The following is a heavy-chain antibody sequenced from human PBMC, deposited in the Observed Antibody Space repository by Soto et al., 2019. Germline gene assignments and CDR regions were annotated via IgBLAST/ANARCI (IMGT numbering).Heavy chain of an antibody. CDR3: AKGLPITIFGVVTDLDAFDI. V-gene: IGHV3-23*01. CDR2: ISGSGGST. D-gene: IGHD3-3*01. CDR1: GFTFSSYA. J-gene: IGHJ3*02. Sequence: GGSLRLSCAASGFTFSSYAMSWVRQAPGKGLEWVSAISGSGGSTYYAESVKGRFTISRDNSNNTLYLQMNSLRAEDTAVYYCAKGLPITIFGVVTDLDAFDIWGQGTMVTVSS.